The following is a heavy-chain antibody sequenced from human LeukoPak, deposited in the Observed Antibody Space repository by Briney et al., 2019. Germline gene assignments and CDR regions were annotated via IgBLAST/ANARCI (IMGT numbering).Heavy chain of an antibody. D-gene: IGHD2-15*01. Sequence: SETLSLTCTVSGGSISSYYWSWIRQPPGKGLEWIGYIYYSGSTNYNPSLKSRVTISVDTSKNQFSLKLSSVTAADTAAYYCARAGSGGGYFDYWGQGTLVTVSS. J-gene: IGHJ4*02. CDR2: IYYSGST. V-gene: IGHV4-59*01. CDR1: GGSISSYY. CDR3: ARAGSGGGYFDY.